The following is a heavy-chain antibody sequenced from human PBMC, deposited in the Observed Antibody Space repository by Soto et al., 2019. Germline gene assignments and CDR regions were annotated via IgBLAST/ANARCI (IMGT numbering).Heavy chain of an antibody. Sequence: PSETLSLTCTVSGGSISSYYWSWIRQPPGKGLEWIGYIYYSGSTNYNPSLKSRVTISVDTSKNQFSLKLSSVTAADTAVYYCAGLWGRSVDYWGEGTLVTVSS. V-gene: IGHV4-59*08. CDR3: AGLWGRSVDY. CDR1: GGSISSYY. CDR2: IYYSGST. J-gene: IGHJ4*02. D-gene: IGHD3-16*01.